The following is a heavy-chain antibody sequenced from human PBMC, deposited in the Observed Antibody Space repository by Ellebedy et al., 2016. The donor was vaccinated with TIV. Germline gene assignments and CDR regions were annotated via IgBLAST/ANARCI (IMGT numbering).Heavy chain of an antibody. CDR3: ARSGIKEWDFDY. Sequence: MLSETLSLTCTVSGGSIISNSHYWGWIRQPPGKGLEWIGSIYYSGSPYNNPSLKGRVTISIDRSKNQFSLKLSSVTAADTAVYYCARSGIKEWDFDYWGQGTLVSVSS. V-gene: IGHV4-39*01. D-gene: IGHD1-26*01. CDR1: GGSIISNSHY. J-gene: IGHJ4*02. CDR2: IYYSGSP.